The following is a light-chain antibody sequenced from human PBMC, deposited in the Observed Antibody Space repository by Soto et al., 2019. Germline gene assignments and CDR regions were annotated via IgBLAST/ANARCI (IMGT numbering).Light chain of an antibody. Sequence: QSALTQPASVSGSPGQSITISCTGTSSDVGGYNYVSWYQQRPGKAPKLMISEVSNRPSGVSNRFSGSKSGNTASLTISGLQAEDEADYYCSSYTSSSTRVFGTGTKVTVL. J-gene: IGLJ1*01. V-gene: IGLV2-14*01. CDR3: SSYTSSSTRV. CDR2: EVS. CDR1: SSDVGGYNY.